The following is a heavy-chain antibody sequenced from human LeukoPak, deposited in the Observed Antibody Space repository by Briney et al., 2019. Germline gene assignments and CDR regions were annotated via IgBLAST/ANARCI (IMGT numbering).Heavy chain of an antibody. CDR1: GFTFSSYW. CDR3: ARGGYSYGFDY. J-gene: IGHJ4*02. V-gene: IGHV3-30*03. CDR2: ISYDGSNK. D-gene: IGHD5-18*01. Sequence: GGSLRLSCAASGFTFSSYWMSWVRQAPGKGLEWVAVISYDGSNKYYADSVKGRFTISRDNSKNTLYLQMNSLRAEDTAVYYCARGGYSYGFDYWGQGTLVTVSS.